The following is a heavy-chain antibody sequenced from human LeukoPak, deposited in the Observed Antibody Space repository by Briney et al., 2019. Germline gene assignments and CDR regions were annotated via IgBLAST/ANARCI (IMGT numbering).Heavy chain of an antibody. Sequence: GGSLRLSCAASGFSFSSYAMSWVRQAPGKGLEWVSGISGSGGGTYYADSVKGRFTISRDNSKNTLYLQMNSLRAEDTAVYYCAKGRTGYYFVYWGQGTLVTVSS. CDR1: GFSFSSYA. V-gene: IGHV3-23*01. J-gene: IGHJ4*02. D-gene: IGHD1-1*01. CDR2: ISGSGGGT. CDR3: AKGRTGYYFVY.